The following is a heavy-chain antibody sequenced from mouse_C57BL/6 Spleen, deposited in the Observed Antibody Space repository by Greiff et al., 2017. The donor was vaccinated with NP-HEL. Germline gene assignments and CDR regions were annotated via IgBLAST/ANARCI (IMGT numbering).Heavy chain of an antibody. V-gene: IGHV1-64*01. D-gene: IGHD2-3*01. CDR1: GYTFTSYW. CDR2: IHPNSGST. Sequence: QVQLKQPGAELVKPGASVKLSCKASGYTFTSYWMHWVKQRPGQGLEWIGMIHPNSGSTNYNEKFKSKATLTVDKSSSTAYMQLSSLTSEDSAVYYCAREDGHTGFAYWGQGTLVTVSA. CDR3: AREDGHTGFAY. J-gene: IGHJ3*01.